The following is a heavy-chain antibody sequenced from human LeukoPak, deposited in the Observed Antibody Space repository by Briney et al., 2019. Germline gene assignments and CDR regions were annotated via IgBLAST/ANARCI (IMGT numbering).Heavy chain of an antibody. V-gene: IGHV4-39*07. Sequence: SETLSLTCTVSSGSISTSNYYWGWVRQPPGKALEWIGEINHSGSTNYNPSLKSRVTISVDTSKNQFSLKLSSVTAADTAVYYCARVYYDFWSGYLYYYYYMDVWGKGTTVTVSS. CDR1: SGSISTSNYY. J-gene: IGHJ6*03. CDR2: INHSGST. D-gene: IGHD3-3*01. CDR3: ARVYYDFWSGYLYYYYYMDV.